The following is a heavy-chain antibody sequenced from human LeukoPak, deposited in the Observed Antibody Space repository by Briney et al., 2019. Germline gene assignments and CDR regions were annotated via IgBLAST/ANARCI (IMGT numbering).Heavy chain of an antibody. CDR1: GYTFTGYY. CDR2: INPNSGGT. CDR3: ARLEHVLDGMDV. Sequence: ASVKVSCKASGYTFTGYYMHWVRQAPGQGLEWMGWINPNSGGTNYAQKFQGRVTMTRDTSISTAYMELSRLRSDDTAVYYCARLEHVLDGMDVWGQGTTVTVSS. V-gene: IGHV1-2*02. D-gene: IGHD1/OR15-1a*01. J-gene: IGHJ6*02.